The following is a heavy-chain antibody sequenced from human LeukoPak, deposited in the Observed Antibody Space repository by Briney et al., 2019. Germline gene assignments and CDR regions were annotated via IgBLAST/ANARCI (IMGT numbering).Heavy chain of an antibody. Sequence: PGGSLRLSCAASEFTFSSYSMRWVRQAPGKGLESVANIKEDGSEKYYVDSVKGRFTISRDNAKSSLYLQMNSLTAEDTAVYYCVRGATYSNLWGQGTLATVSS. CDR2: IKEDGSEK. V-gene: IGHV3-7*03. D-gene: IGHD6-13*01. J-gene: IGHJ4*02. CDR1: EFTFSSYS. CDR3: VRGATYSNL.